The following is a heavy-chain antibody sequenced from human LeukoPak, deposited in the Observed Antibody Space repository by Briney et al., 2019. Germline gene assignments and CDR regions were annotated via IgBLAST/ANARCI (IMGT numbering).Heavy chain of an antibody. V-gene: IGHV3-9*01. Sequence: GGSLRLSCAASGFTFDDYAMHWVRQAPGKGLEWVSGISSNRASLGYAGSVKGRFTISRDNAKNSLYLQMNSLRVEDTALYYCVKDMSAFILVAGTWSFPKSHSSYYGLDVWGQGTTVTVSS. J-gene: IGHJ6*02. CDR2: ISSNRASL. CDR3: VKDMSAFILVAGTWSFPKSHSSYYGLDV. CDR1: GFTFDDYA. D-gene: IGHD6-19*01.